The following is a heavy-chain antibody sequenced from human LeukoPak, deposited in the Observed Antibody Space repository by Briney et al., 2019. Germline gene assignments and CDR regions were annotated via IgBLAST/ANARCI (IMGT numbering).Heavy chain of an antibody. V-gene: IGHV4-34*01. D-gene: IGHD3-22*01. CDR1: GGSFSGYY. Sequence: SETLSLTCAVYGGSFSGYYWSWIRQPPGKGLEWIGEINYSGSTNYNPSLKSRVTISVDTSKNQFSLKLSSVTAADTAVYYCARPRYYYDSSGYDYWGQGTLVTVSS. CDR3: ARPRYYYDSSGYDY. CDR2: INYSGST. J-gene: IGHJ4*02.